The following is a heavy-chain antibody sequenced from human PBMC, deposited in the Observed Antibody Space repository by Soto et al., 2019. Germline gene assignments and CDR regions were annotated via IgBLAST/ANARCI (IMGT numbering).Heavy chain of an antibody. J-gene: IGHJ6*02. CDR3: ARDRRGNYYYYGMDV. CDR2: INPSGGST. D-gene: IGHD3-16*01. Sequence: ASVKVSCKASGYTFTSYYMHWVRQAPGQGLEWMGIINPSGGSTSYAQKFQGRVTMTRDTSTSTVYMELSSLRSEDTAVYYCARDRRGNYYYYGMDVWGQGTTVTVSS. CDR1: GYTFTSYY. V-gene: IGHV1-46*01.